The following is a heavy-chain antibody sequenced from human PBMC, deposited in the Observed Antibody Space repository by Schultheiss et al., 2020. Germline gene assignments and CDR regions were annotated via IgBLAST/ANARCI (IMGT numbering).Heavy chain of an antibody. J-gene: IGHJ6*02. Sequence: ASVKVSCKASGYTFTNYGIRWVRQAPGQGLEWMGWISAYNGNTNYAQKLQGRVTMTTDTSTSTAYMELRSLRSDDTAVYYCARGPDSFTTASYYYYGMDVWGQGTTVTVSS. D-gene: IGHD3-22*01. CDR2: ISAYNGNT. CDR1: GYTFTNYG. CDR3: ARGPDSFTTASYYYYGMDV. V-gene: IGHV1-18*01.